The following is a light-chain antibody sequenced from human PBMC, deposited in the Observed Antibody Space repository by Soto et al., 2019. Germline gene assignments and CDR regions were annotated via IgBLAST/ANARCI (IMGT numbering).Light chain of an antibody. CDR1: QGISNW. J-gene: IGKJ2*01. CDR3: QQGNSCPYT. CDR2: AAS. V-gene: IGKV1-12*01. Sequence: DIQMTQSPVSVSASVGDRVTINCWASQGISNWLAWYQQKPGKAPKLLIYAASSLNSGVPSRFSGSASGTFFTLTINSLQTEDSATYYCQQGNSCPYTFGQGTKLEIE.